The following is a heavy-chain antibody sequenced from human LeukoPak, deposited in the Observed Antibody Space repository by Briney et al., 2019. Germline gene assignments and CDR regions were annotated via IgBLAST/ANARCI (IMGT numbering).Heavy chain of an antibody. CDR3: AKDRGTAMATYYYYGMDV. Sequence: PGGSLRLSSAASGFTFSSYAMSWVRQAPGKGLEWVSAISGSGGSTYYADSVKGRFTISRDNSKNTLYLQMNSLRAEDTAVYYCAKDRGTAMATYYYYGMDVWGQGTTVTVSS. J-gene: IGHJ6*02. CDR2: ISGSGGST. V-gene: IGHV3-23*01. CDR1: GFTFSSYA. D-gene: IGHD5-18*01.